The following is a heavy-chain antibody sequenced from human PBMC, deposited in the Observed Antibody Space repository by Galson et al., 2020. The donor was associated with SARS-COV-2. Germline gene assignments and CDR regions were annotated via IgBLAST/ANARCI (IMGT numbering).Heavy chain of an antibody. D-gene: IGHD5-12*01. Sequence: GESLKISCKGSGYTFSSYWIGWVRQMPGKGLEWMGIVYPGGSDTRYSPSFQGQVTISADKSISTAYLQWSSLKASDTAIYYCARRGYSGYEDAWLDPWGQGTLVTVSS. CDR2: VYPGGSDT. CDR3: ARRGYSGYEDAWLDP. V-gene: IGHV5-51*01. J-gene: IGHJ5*02. CDR1: GYTFSSYW.